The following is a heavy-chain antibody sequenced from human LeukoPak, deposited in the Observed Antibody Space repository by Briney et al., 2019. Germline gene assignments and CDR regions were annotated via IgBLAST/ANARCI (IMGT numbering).Heavy chain of an antibody. CDR1: GFXFSSYA. Sequence: GGSLRLSCAASGFXFSSYAISWVRQAPEKGLEWVSTISGSGGGTYYADYVKGRFTISRDDSKNTLYMQMNSLRAEDTAVYYCVKDLGRYRNNCFDYWGQGSLVTVSS. V-gene: IGHV3-23*01. J-gene: IGHJ4*02. CDR3: VKDLGRYRNNCFDY. D-gene: IGHD1-26*01. CDR2: ISGSGGGT.